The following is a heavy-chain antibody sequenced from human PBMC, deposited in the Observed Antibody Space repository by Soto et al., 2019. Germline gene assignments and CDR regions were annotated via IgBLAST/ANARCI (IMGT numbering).Heavy chain of an antibody. V-gene: IGHV3-33*01. CDR2: IWYDGSNK. J-gene: IGHJ4*02. CDR1: GFTFSSYG. CDR3: ARDGAYDYIWGSPSY. Sequence: QVQLVESGGGVVQPGRSLRLSCAASGFTFSSYGMHWVRQAPGKGLEWVAVIWYDGSNKYYADSVKGRFTISRDNSKNTLYLQMNSLRAEDTAVYYCARDGAYDYIWGSPSYWGQGTLVTVSS. D-gene: IGHD3-16*01.